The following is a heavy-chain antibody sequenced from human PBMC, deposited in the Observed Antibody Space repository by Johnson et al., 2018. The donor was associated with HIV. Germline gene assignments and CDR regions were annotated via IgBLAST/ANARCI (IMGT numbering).Heavy chain of an antibody. J-gene: IGHJ3*02. V-gene: IGHV3-53*01. CDR1: GFTVSSNY. Sequence: VQLVESGGGLIQPGGSLRLSCAASGFTVSSNYMSWVRQAPGKGLEWVSVIYSGGSTYYADSVKGRFTISRDNSKNILYLQMNSLRAEDTAVYYCARDTITMVRGVVDAFDIWGQGTMVIVSS. D-gene: IGHD3-10*01. CDR3: ARDTITMVRGVVDAFDI. CDR2: IYSGGST.